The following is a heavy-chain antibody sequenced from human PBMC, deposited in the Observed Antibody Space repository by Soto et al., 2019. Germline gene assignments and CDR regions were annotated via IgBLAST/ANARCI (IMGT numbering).Heavy chain of an antibody. D-gene: IGHD2-15*01. Sequence: GGSLRLSCAASGFTFSDYYMSWIRQAPGKGLEWVSYTSSSSSYTNYADSVKGRFTISRDNAKNSLYLQMNSLRAEDTAVYYCARDRYCSGGSCYSDYWGQGTLVTVSS. CDR1: GFTFSDYY. CDR2: TSSSSSYT. V-gene: IGHV3-11*06. J-gene: IGHJ4*02. CDR3: ARDRYCSGGSCYSDY.